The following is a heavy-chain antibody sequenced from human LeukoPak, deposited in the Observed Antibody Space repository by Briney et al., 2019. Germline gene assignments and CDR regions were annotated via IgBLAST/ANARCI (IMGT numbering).Heavy chain of an antibody. CDR3: ARDGYCSSTSCYYFDY. J-gene: IGHJ4*02. D-gene: IGHD2-2*01. CDR1: GFTFSDYW. V-gene: IGHV3-74*01. CDR2: INSDGSST. Sequence: GGSLRLSCAASGFTFSDYWIHWVRQAPGKGLVWVSRINSDGSSTSYADSVKGRFTISRDNAKNTLYLQMNSLRAEDTAVYYCARDGYCSSTSCYYFDYWGQGTLVTVSS.